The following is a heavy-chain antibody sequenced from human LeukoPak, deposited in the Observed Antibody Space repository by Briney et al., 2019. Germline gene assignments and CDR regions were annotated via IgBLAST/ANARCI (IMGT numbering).Heavy chain of an antibody. CDR3: ARRLSRRDGYNYGY. D-gene: IGHD5-24*01. CDR2: INHSGST. Sequence: PSETLSLTCAVYDGSFSGYYWSWIRQSPGKGLGWIGEINHSGSTNCNPSLKSRVTISTDTSKNQFSLRLSSLTAADTAVYYCARRLSRRDGYNYGYWGQGTLVTVSS. J-gene: IGHJ4*02. CDR1: DGSFSGYY. V-gene: IGHV4-34*01.